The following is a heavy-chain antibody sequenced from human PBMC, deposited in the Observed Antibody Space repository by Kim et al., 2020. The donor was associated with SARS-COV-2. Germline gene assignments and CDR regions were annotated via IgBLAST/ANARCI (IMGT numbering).Heavy chain of an antibody. CDR1: GGSFSGYY. J-gene: IGHJ4*02. CDR3: ARGPPVVRREAERGFDY. Sequence: SETLSLTCAVYGGSFSGYYWSWIRQPPGKGLEWIGEINHSGSTNYNPSLKSRVTISVDTSKNQFSLKLSSVTAADTAVYYCARGPPVVRREAERGFDYWGQGTLVTVSS. V-gene: IGHV4-34*01. D-gene: IGHD3-16*02. CDR2: INHSGST.